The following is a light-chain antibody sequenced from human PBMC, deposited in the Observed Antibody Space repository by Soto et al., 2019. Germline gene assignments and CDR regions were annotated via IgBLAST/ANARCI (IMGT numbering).Light chain of an antibody. Sequence: QSVLTQPRSVSGSPGQSVTISCTGTNSDVGTYNYVSWYQQHPGKAPKLMIYDVSNRPSGVPDRFSGSKSGTSASLAITGLQAEDEADYYCQSYGSSLSGSRVFGTGTKVTVL. V-gene: IGLV2-11*01. J-gene: IGLJ1*01. CDR2: DVS. CDR3: QSYGSSLSGSRV. CDR1: NSDVGTYNY.